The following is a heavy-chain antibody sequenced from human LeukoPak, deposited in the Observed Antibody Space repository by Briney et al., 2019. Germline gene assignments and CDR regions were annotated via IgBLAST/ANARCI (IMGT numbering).Heavy chain of an antibody. CDR3: AKGRGTTVTSAANY. J-gene: IGHJ4*02. V-gene: IGHV3-23*01. D-gene: IGHD4-17*01. CDR2: ISGSNDNT. Sequence: GGSLRLSCAASGFTFSSYAMSRVRQAPGKGLEWVSSISGSNDNTYYADSVKDRFTISRDNSKNTLSLQMNSLTAEDTAVYYCAKGRGTTVTSAANYWGQGTLVTVSS. CDR1: GFTFSSYA.